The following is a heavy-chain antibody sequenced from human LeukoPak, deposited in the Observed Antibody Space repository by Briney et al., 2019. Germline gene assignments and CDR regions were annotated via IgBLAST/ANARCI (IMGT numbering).Heavy chain of an antibody. J-gene: IGHJ5*02. Sequence: GGSLRLSCAASGFTFSSYAMHWVRQAPGKGLEWVAVISYDGSNKYYADSVKGRFTISRDNSKNTLYLQMNGLRAEDTAVYYCAKVYDNQLLFNWFDPWGQGTLVTVSS. V-gene: IGHV3-30*04. CDR3: AKVYDNQLLFNWFDP. CDR1: GFTFSSYA. D-gene: IGHD2-2*01. CDR2: ISYDGSNK.